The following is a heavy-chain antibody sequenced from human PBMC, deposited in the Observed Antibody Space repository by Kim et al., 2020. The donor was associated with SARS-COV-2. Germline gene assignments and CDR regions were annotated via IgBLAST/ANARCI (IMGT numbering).Heavy chain of an antibody. J-gene: IGHJ5*02. CDR3: ARETGYCTNGVCYSPSNWFDP. CDR1: GGTFSSYA. V-gene: IGHV1-69*13. CDR2: IIPIFGTA. Sequence: SVKVSCKASGGTFSSYAISWVRQAPGQGLEWMGGIIPIFGTANYAQKFQGRVTITADESTSTAYMELSSLRSEDTAVYYCARETGYCTNGVCYSPSNWFDPWGQGTLVTVSS. D-gene: IGHD2-8*01.